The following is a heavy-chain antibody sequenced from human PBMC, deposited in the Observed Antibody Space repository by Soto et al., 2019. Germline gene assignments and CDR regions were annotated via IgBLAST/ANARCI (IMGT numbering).Heavy chain of an antibody. CDR3: ARHRPAWGQLVPAHLDY. D-gene: IGHD6-6*01. Sequence: PSETLSLTCTVSGGSISSSSYYWGWIRQPPGKGLEWIGSIYYSGSTYYNPSLKSRVTISVDTSKNQFSLKLSSVTAADTAVYYCARHRPAWGQLVPAHLDYWGQGTLVTVSS. CDR1: GGSISSSSYY. J-gene: IGHJ4*02. V-gene: IGHV4-39*01. CDR2: IYYSGST.